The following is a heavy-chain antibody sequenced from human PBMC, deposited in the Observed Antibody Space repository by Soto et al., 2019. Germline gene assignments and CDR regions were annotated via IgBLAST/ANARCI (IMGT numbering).Heavy chain of an antibody. CDR1: GYTFTSYD. D-gene: IGHD6-13*01. J-gene: IGHJ4*02. CDR2: MNPNSGNK. V-gene: IGHV1-8*01. CDR3: ARGWVFKSRAHQLVLVY. Sequence: ASVNVYCKASGYTFTSYDITWVRQATVQGLGWMGWMNPNSGNKGYAQKFQGRVTMTRNTSIRTAYMELSSLRSEDTAVYYCARGWVFKSRAHQLVLVYWGQGTLVNVSS.